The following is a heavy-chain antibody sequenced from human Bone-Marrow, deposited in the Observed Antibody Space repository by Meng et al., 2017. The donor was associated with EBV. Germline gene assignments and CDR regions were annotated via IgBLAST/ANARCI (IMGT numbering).Heavy chain of an antibody. D-gene: IGHD6-19*01. CDR1: YFIFSGYA. CDR2: ITSDGST. V-gene: IGHV3-23*04. CDR3: AKGGRGWNYVDY. Sequence: ELQHVASGGDWVKARGSLSLTSAGYYFIFSGYAMSWIGPAPGRGREWVSTITSDGSTYYADSVKGHFTIFRNTSKNTLYLQMNSLRADATAVYYCAKGGRGWNYVDYWGQGTLVTVSS. J-gene: IGHJ4*02.